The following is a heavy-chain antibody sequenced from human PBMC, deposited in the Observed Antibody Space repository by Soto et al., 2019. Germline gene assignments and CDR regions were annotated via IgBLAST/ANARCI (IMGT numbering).Heavy chain of an antibody. D-gene: IGHD1-1*01. V-gene: IGHV4-39*01. CDR3: ARFPWTSNDMDV. Sequence: SETLSLTCSVSGDSITRSRFYWGWIRQPPGKGLQWIGSFFYPETSYSNPSLKGRFSISVDTSKNQFSLKLSSVSLADTAVYFCARFPWTSNDMDVWGQGTTVTVSS. CDR2: FFYPETS. CDR1: GDSITRSRFY. J-gene: IGHJ6*02.